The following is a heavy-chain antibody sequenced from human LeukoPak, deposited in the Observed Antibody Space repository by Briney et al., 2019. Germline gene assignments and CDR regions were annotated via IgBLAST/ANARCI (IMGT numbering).Heavy chain of an antibody. V-gene: IGHV3-23*01. CDR1: GFTFSSYA. Sequence: GGSLRLSCAASGFTFSSYAMSWVRQAPGKGLEWVSTISGSGSSTYYADSVKGRFAISRDNSKNTLYLQMNSLRVEDTAVYYCAKCGSYDFWSALVGYWGQGTLVTVSS. CDR2: ISGSGSST. J-gene: IGHJ4*02. D-gene: IGHD3-3*01. CDR3: AKCGSYDFWSALVGY.